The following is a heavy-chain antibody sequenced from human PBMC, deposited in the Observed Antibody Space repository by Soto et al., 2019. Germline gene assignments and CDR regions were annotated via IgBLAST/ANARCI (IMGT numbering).Heavy chain of an antibody. Sequence: PGGSLRLSCAASGLTFINAWMTWVRQAPGRGLEWIGRIRSDGATDYAAPVKGRFIISRDNSKNTVYLHMNSLQTDDTALYYCTTEGIADERCYYMGMDVWGQGTTVTVSS. CDR1: GLTFINAW. CDR3: TTEGIADERCYYMGMDV. CDR2: IRSDGAT. J-gene: IGHJ6*02. V-gene: IGHV3-15*01.